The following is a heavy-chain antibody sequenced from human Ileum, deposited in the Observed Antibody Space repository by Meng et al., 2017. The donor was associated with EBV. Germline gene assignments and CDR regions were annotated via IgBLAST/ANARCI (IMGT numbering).Heavy chain of an antibody. Sequence: QVQLVQSGAEVKKPGSSVKVSCKASGGTFSSYAISWVRQAPGQGLEWMGGIIPILGIANYAQKFQDRVTMTRDTSTSAVYMDVSGLRSEDTAVYYCARGAYMYGSPQYFFDFWGQGTLVTVSS. V-gene: IGHV1-69*10. CDR3: ARGAYMYGSPQYFFDF. D-gene: IGHD5-18*01. J-gene: IGHJ4*02. CDR2: IIPILGIA. CDR1: GGTFSSYA.